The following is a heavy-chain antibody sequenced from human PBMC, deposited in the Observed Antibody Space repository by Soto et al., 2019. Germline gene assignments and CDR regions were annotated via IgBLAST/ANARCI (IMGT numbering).Heavy chain of an antibody. Sequence: EVQLVESGGGLVQPGRSLRLSCAASGFTFDDYAMHWVRQAPGKGLVWVSGISWNSGSIGYADSVKGRFTISRDNAKYSMYLQMNSLRAEETAVYYCAKDKQEGWFGVLHALDIWGQGTMVTVSS. CDR3: AKDKQEGWFGVLHALDI. J-gene: IGHJ3*02. CDR1: GFTFDDYA. D-gene: IGHD3-10*01. V-gene: IGHV3-9*01. CDR2: ISWNSGSI.